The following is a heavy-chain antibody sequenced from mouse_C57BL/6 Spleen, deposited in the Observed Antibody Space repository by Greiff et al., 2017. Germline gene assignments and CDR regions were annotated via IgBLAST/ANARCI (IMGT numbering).Heavy chain of an antibody. Sequence: QVQLQQPGTELVKPGASVKLSCKASGYTFTSYWMHWVKQRPGQGLEWIGNINPSNGGTNYNEKFKSKATLTVDKSSSTAYMQLSSLTSEDSAVSCCARRRRGYLPFDYWGQGATLTVSS. V-gene: IGHV1-53*01. CDR3: ARRRRGYLPFDY. CDR1: GYTFTSYW. CDR2: INPSNGGT. J-gene: IGHJ2*01.